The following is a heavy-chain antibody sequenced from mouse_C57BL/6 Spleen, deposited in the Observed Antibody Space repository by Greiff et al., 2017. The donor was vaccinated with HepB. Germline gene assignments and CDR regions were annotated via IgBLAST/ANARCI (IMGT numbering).Heavy chain of an antibody. D-gene: IGHD2-4*01. CDR2: IYPGDGDT. V-gene: IGHV1-82*01. J-gene: IGHJ4*01. CDR1: GYAFSSSW. CDR3: AGGDYGGAMDY. Sequence: VQLQQSGPELVKPGASVKISCKASGYAFSSSWMNWVKQRPGKGLEWIGRIYPGDGDTNYNGKFKGKATLTADKSSSTAYMQLSSLTSEDSAVYFCAGGDYGGAMDYWGQGTSVTVSS.